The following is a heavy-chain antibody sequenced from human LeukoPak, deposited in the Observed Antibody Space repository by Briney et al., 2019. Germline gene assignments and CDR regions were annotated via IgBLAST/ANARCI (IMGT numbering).Heavy chain of an antibody. CDR3: ARGYYYDSSGFAPLFDY. D-gene: IGHD3-22*01. V-gene: IGHV3-21*04. CDR1: GFTFSSYT. Sequence: GGSLRLSCAAPGFTFSSYTMNWVRQAPGKGLEWVSSISSSSSYIYYADSVKGRFTISRDNAKNSLNLQMNSLRAEDTALYYCARGYYYDSSGFAPLFDYWGQGSLVTVSS. CDR2: ISSSSSYI. J-gene: IGHJ4*02.